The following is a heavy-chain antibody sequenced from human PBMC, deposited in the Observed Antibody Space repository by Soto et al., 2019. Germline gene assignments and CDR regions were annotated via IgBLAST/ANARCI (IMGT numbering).Heavy chain of an antibody. CDR1: GGSISSYY. J-gene: IGHJ4*02. D-gene: IGHD6-6*01. V-gene: IGHV4-59*01. CDR2: IYYSGST. CDR3: AREGSSSSFDY. Sequence: SETLSLTCTVSGGSISSYYWSWIRQPPGKGLEWIGYIYYSGSTNYHPSLKSRVTISVDTSKNQFSLKLSSVTAADTAVYYGAREGSSSSFDYWGQGTLVTVSS.